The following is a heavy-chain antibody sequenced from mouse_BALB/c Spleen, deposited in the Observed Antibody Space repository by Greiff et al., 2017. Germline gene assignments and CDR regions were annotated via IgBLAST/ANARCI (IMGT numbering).Heavy chain of an antibody. Sequence: EVKPVESGGGLVQPGGSMKLSCVASGFTFSNYWMNWVRQSPEKGLEWVAEIRLKSNNYATHYAESVKGRFTISRDDSKSSVYLQMNNLRAEDTGIYYCTSSTMITAYWGQGTLVTVSA. D-gene: IGHD2-4*01. CDR1: GFTFSNYW. CDR2: IRLKSNNYAT. J-gene: IGHJ3*01. CDR3: TSSTMITAY. V-gene: IGHV6-6*02.